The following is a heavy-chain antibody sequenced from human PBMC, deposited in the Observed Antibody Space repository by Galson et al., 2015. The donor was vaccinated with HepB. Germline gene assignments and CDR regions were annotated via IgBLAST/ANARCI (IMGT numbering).Heavy chain of an antibody. J-gene: IGHJ4*02. V-gene: IGHV3-23*01. CDR3: AKYGETMGSDSYGNYFDY. CDR2: ISGSGGST. Sequence: SLRLSCAASGFTFSSYAMSWVRQAPGKGLEWVSAISGSGGSTYYADSVKGRFTISRDNSKNTLYLQMNSLRAEDTAVYYCAKYGETMGSDSYGNYFDYWGQGTLVTVSS. D-gene: IGHD5-18*01. CDR1: GFTFSSYA.